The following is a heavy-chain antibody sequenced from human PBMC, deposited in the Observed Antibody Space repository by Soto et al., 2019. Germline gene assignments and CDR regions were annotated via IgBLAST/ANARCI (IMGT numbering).Heavy chain of an antibody. Sequence: GGSLRLSCAASGFTFSSFGMHWVRQAPGKGLEYVSAISSNGGSTYYADSVKGRFTISRDNSKNTLYLQMSSLRAEDTAVYYCVIPTTIQLWPRADYWGQGTLVTVSS. CDR2: ISSNGGST. CDR3: VIPTTIQLWPRADY. CDR1: GFTFSSFG. V-gene: IGHV3-64D*06. D-gene: IGHD5-18*01. J-gene: IGHJ4*02.